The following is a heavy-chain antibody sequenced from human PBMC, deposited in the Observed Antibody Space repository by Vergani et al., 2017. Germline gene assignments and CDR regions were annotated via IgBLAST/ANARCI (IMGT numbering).Heavy chain of an antibody. Sequence: VRLVESGGGVVQPGRSLRLSCAASGSSFGSYWTSWVRQAPGKGLEWVANIKEDGGEIHYVDSVKGRFTISRDNADNSLYLQMNSLRAEDTAVYYCARDLDHGTFDYWGQGTLVTVSS. CDR2: IKEDGGEI. CDR3: ARDLDHGTFDY. J-gene: IGHJ4*02. CDR1: GSSFGSYW. V-gene: IGHV3-7*01. D-gene: IGHD3/OR15-3a*01.